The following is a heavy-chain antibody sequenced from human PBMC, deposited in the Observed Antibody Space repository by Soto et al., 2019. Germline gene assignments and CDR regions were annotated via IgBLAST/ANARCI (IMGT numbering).Heavy chain of an antibody. J-gene: IGHJ4*02. Sequence: VAVVSSDGDHAYYPDYVKGRFTISRDNSQSTVYLQMNSLRPEDTATYFCARDSAYSTASTHFDNWGQGTLVTVSS. CDR3: ARDSAYSTASTHFDN. V-gene: IGHV3-30*03. D-gene: IGHD2-2*01. CDR2: VSSDGDHA.